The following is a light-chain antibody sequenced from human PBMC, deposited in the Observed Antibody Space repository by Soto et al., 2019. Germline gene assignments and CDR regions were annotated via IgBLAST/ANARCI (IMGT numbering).Light chain of an antibody. CDR3: AAWDDRLDGPV. V-gene: IGLV1-40*01. J-gene: IGLJ1*01. Sequence: QSVLTQPPSVSGAPGQRVTISCTGSSSNIGAGYDVHWYQQLPGTAPKLLIFVNNQRPSGVPNRFSGSKSGTSASLAISGLQAEDDADYYCAAWDDRLDGPVFGSGTKLTVL. CDR2: VNN. CDR1: SSNIGAGYD.